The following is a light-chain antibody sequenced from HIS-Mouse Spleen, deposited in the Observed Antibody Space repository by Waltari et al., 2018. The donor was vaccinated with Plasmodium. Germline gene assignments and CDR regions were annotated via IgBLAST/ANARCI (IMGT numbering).Light chain of an antibody. CDR1: ALPKKY. Sequence: SYELTQPPSVSVSPGPTARITCSGDALPKKYAYWYPRKSGQAPVLVIYEDSKRPSGIPERFSGSSSGTMATLTISGAQVEDEADYYCYSTDSSGNHRVFGGGTKLTVL. CDR2: EDS. J-gene: IGLJ3*02. CDR3: YSTDSSGNHRV. V-gene: IGLV3-10*01.